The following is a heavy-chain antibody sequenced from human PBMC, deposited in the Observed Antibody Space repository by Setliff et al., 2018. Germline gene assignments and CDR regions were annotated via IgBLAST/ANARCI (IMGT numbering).Heavy chain of an antibody. Sequence: AASVKVSCKTSGFVFITYAITWVRQAPGQGLEWMGWISGYYNGYIIYAHKFQGRVTMTTDTSTGTADMELRNLRSDDTAVYYCTRDTNIVVVPPHRTAFDIWGQGTMVTVSS. V-gene: IGHV1-18*01. CDR2: ISGYYNGYI. CDR3: TRDTNIVVVPPHRTAFDI. CDR1: GFVFITYA. J-gene: IGHJ3*02. D-gene: IGHD2-2*01.